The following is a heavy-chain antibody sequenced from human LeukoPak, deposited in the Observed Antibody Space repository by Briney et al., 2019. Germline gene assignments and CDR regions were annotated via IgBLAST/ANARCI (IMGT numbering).Heavy chain of an antibody. CDR2: IYTSGST. CDR1: GGSISSYY. CDR3: AREITIFGVVINYYYYMDV. J-gene: IGHJ6*03. Sequence: KPSETLSLTCTVSGGSISSYYWSWIRQPAGKGLEWIGRIYTSGSTNFNPSLKSRVTISVDKSKNQFPLRLSSVTAADTAVYYCAREITIFGVVINYYYYMDVWGKGTTVTVSS. V-gene: IGHV4-4*07. D-gene: IGHD3-3*01.